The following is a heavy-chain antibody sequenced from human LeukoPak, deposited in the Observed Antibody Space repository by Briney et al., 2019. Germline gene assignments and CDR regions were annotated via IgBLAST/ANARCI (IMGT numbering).Heavy chain of an antibody. Sequence: GGSLRLSCAASGFTFSSYSMNWVRQAPGKGLVWVSRINGDGSSTSYADSVKGRFTISRDNAKNTLYLQMNSLRAEDTAVCYCARVPLSGPGYYGMDVWGQGTTVTVSS. V-gene: IGHV3-74*01. D-gene: IGHD3-10*01. CDR3: ARVPLSGPGYYGMDV. CDR2: INGDGSST. J-gene: IGHJ6*02. CDR1: GFTFSSYS.